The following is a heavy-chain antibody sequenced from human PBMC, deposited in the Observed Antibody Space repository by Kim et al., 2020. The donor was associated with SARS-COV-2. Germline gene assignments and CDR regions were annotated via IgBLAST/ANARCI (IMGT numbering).Heavy chain of an antibody. V-gene: IGHV1-8*01. J-gene: IGHJ4*02. Sequence: TGYAQKFQGRVTMTRSTSISTAYMELSRLRSEDTAVYYCARGGHIVVSAYWGQGTLVTVSS. D-gene: IGHD2-21*01. CDR3: ARGGHIVVSAY. CDR2: T.